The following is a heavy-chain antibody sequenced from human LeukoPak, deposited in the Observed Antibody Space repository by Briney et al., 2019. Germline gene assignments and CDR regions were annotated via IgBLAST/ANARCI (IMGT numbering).Heavy chain of an antibody. CDR1: GFTLSSYW. Sequence: PGGSLRPSCAASGFTLSSYWMHWVRQTPGKGLMWVARIKSDGSTIYADSVQGRFTISRDNAKNMVYLQMNSLRADDTAIYYCTRAITYFYGSVTYDWFDSWGQGTRVTVSS. V-gene: IGHV3-74*01. CDR3: TRAITYFYGSVTYDWFDS. J-gene: IGHJ5*01. CDR2: IKSDGST. D-gene: IGHD3-10*01.